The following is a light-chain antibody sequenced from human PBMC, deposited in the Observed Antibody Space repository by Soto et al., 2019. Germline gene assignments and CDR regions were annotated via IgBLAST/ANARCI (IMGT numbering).Light chain of an antibody. CDR2: SSN. CDR1: NSNIGDNS. Sequence: QAVVSQPPSASGTPGQRVTISCSGSNSNIGDNSVNWYLQLPGTAPKLLIYSSNQRPSGVPDRFSGSKSGTSASLAISGLQSEDEADYYCATWDGSLNNFVFGTGTKLTVL. CDR3: ATWDGSLNNFV. V-gene: IGLV1-44*01. J-gene: IGLJ1*01.